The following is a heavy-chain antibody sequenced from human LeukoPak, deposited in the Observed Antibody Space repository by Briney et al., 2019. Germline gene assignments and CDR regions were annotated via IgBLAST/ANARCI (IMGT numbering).Heavy chain of an antibody. D-gene: IGHD5/OR15-5a*01. CDR3: ARDSSSTISPDY. Sequence: ASLKVSCKASGYTFASYGISWERQAPGQGLEWMGWISAYNGSTNYAQKLQGRVTMTTDTSTSTAYMELRSLRSDDTAVYYCARDSSSTISPDYWGQGTLVTVSS. J-gene: IGHJ4*02. CDR1: GYTFASYG. V-gene: IGHV1-18*01. CDR2: ISAYNGST.